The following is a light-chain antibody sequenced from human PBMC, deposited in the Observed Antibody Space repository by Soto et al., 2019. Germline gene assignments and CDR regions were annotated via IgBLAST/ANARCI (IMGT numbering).Light chain of an antibody. J-gene: IGKJ4*01. Sequence: DIQLTQSPSFLSASVGDRVTITCRASQGISSYLAWYQQKPGKAPKLLIYAASTLQSGVPSRFSGSGSGTEFTLTIXXXXXXXXATYYCQQLNSLTFGGGTKVEIK. CDR2: AAS. V-gene: IGKV1-9*01. CDR1: QGISSY. CDR3: QQLNSLT.